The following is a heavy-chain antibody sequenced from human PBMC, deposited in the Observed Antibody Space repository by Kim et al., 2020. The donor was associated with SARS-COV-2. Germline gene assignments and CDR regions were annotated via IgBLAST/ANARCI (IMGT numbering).Heavy chain of an antibody. CDR3: ARLAAAGARWFDP. V-gene: IGHV4-39*07. J-gene: IGHJ5*02. D-gene: IGHD6-13*01. Sequence: YTPSVKSRVTISVDTSKNQFSLKLTSVTAAGTAVYYCARLAAAGARWFDPWGQGTLVTVSS.